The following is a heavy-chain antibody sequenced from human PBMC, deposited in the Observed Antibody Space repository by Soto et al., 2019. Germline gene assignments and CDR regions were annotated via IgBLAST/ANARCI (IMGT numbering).Heavy chain of an antibody. J-gene: IGHJ6*02. Sequence: PGGSLRLSCAASGFTFSSYAMHWVRQAPGKGLEWVAVISYDGSNKYYADSVKGRFTISRDNSKNTLYLQMNSLRAEDTAVYYCARDFVGSGWYNYYGMDVWGQGTTVTVSS. V-gene: IGHV3-30-3*01. D-gene: IGHD6-19*01. CDR1: GFTFSSYA. CDR2: ISYDGSNK. CDR3: ARDFVGSGWYNYYGMDV.